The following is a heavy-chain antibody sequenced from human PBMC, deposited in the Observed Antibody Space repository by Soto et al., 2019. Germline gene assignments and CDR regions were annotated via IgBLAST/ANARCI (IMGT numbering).Heavy chain of an antibody. CDR2: IYYSGST. CDR1: GGSISSGGYY. J-gene: IGHJ4*02. CDR3: ARAPPDYVWGSYLLFDY. Sequence: SETLSLTCTVSGGSISSGGYYWSWIRQHPGKGLEWIGYIYYSGSTYYNPSLKSRVTISVDTSKNQFSLKLSSVTAADTAVYYCARAPPDYVWGSYLLFDYWGQGTLVTVSS. D-gene: IGHD3-16*02. V-gene: IGHV4-31*03.